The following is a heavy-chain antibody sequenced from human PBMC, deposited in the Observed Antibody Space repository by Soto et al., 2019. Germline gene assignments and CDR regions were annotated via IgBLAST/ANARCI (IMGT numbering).Heavy chain of an antibody. CDR1: GFTFSDYA. D-gene: IGHD3-10*01. CDR2: ISGGSSVT. Sequence: GSLRLSCTASGFTFSDYAMTWVRQAPGKGLEWVSTISGGSSVTYYGDSVKGRFTISRDNAKKTLFLQLNRLSAEDTATYYCAKVMSKNYYYPFDFWGQGTQVTVSS. V-gene: IGHV3-23*01. CDR3: AKVMSKNYYYPFDF. J-gene: IGHJ4*02.